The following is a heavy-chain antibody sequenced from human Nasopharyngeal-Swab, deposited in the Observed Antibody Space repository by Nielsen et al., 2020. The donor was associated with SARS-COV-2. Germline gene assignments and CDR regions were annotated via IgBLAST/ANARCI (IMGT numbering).Heavy chain of an antibody. CDR2: INGNTGDT. J-gene: IGHJ4*02. CDR1: EYSFTGYY. V-gene: IGHV1-2*02. Sequence: ASVQVSCKASEYSFTGYYMYWVRPAPGQGLEWMGWINGNTGDTKYAQKFQGRVTLTRDTSISTAYMELTSLRFNDTAVYYCARVGGGAPFDHWGQGTLVTVSS. D-gene: IGHD1-26*01. CDR3: ARVGGGAPFDH.